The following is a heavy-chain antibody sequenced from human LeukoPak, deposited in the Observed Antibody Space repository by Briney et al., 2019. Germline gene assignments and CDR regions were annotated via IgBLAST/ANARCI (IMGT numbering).Heavy chain of an antibody. Sequence: SETLSLTCTVSGGSISSYYWSWIRQPPGKGLEWIGSIYYSGSTYYNPSLKNRVTISVDTSKNQFSLKLSSVTAADTAVYYCARLILQLWLPLWFDPWGQGTLVTVSS. CDR1: GGSISSYY. CDR2: IYYSGST. J-gene: IGHJ5*02. CDR3: ARLILQLWLPLWFDP. D-gene: IGHD5-18*01. V-gene: IGHV4-59*05.